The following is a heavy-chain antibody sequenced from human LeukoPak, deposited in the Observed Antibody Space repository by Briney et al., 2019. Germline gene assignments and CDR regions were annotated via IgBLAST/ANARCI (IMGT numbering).Heavy chain of an antibody. D-gene: IGHD1-1*01. CDR2: FEPEDGET. CDR3: AGSSPYNWKTHEY. V-gene: IGHV1-24*01. Sequence: ASVKVSCKVSGHRLIKLSMHWVRQAPGRGLEWLGGFEWLGGFEPEDGETIYAQRFQGRVTMTEETSTDTAYMEVSRLTSEDTAVYYCAGSSPYNWKTHEYWGQGTLVTISS. J-gene: IGHJ4*02. CDR1: GHRLIKLS.